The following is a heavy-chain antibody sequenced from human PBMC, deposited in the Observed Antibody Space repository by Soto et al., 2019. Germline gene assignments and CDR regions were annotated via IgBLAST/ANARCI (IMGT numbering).Heavy chain of an antibody. CDR2: ITTSSTSI. CDR1: GFTFSSYS. Sequence: EVQLVESGGGLVKPGGSLRLSCAASGFTFSSYSMNWVRQAPWKGLEWVSTITTSSTSIYYADSVKGRFTISRDNAKKSLYQKMNSLRCEETAVYYCARVQWLSSHIWGQGTMVTVSS. J-gene: IGHJ3*02. V-gene: IGHV3-21*01. CDR3: ARVQWLSSHI. D-gene: IGHD6-19*01.